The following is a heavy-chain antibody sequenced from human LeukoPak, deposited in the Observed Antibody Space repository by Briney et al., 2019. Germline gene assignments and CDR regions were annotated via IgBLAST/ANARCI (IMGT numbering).Heavy chain of an antibody. D-gene: IGHD4-17*01. CDR3: ARRTPPDDYGDYETFPNDAFDI. Sequence: KSSETLSLTCAVYGGSFSGYYWSWIRQPPGKGLEWIGEINHSGSTNYNPSLKSRVTISVDTSKNQFSLKLSSVTAADTAVYYCARRTPPDDYGDYETFPNDAFDIWGQGTMVTVSS. CDR2: INHSGST. V-gene: IGHV4-34*01. CDR1: GGSFSGYY. J-gene: IGHJ3*02.